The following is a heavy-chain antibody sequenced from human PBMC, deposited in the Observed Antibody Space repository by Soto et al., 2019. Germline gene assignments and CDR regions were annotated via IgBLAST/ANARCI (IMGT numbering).Heavy chain of an antibody. CDR2: IYPGDSDT. J-gene: IGHJ4*02. V-gene: IGHV5-51*01. Sequence: GESLKISCKGSGYSFTSYWIGWVRQIPGKGLEWMGIIYPGDSDTRYSPSFQGQVTISADKSISTAYLQWSSLKASDTAMYYCARQRDILTGYSDYWGQGTLVTVSS. CDR3: ARQRDILTGYSDY. CDR1: GYSFTSYW. D-gene: IGHD3-9*01.